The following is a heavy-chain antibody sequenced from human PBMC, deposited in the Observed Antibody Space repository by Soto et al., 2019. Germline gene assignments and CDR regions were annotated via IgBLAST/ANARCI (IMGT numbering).Heavy chain of an antibody. CDR3: ARLSGGINDY. CDR1: GGTFSSYT. Sequence: GASVKVSCKASGGTFSSYTISWVRQAPGQGLEWMGRTIPILGIANYAQKFQGRVTITADKSTSTAYMELSSLRSEDTAVYYCARLSGGINDYWGQGTLVTVSS. D-gene: IGHD2-15*01. V-gene: IGHV1-69*02. CDR2: TIPILGIA. J-gene: IGHJ4*02.